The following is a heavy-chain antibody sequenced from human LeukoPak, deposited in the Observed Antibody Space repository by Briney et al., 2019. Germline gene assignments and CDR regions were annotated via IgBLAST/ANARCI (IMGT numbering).Heavy chain of an antibody. Sequence: PGRSLRLTCEASGFTFSSYAMHWVRQAPGKGLEWVAVIWFDGTTKFYGDSVTGRFTISRDNSKKTLYLQMNTLRVDDTAVYYCARDLLRVHYYGSGTPSVYGMDVWGQGTTVTVSS. V-gene: IGHV3-33*01. CDR1: GFTFSSYA. CDR3: ARDLLRVHYYGSGTPSVYGMDV. J-gene: IGHJ6*02. CDR2: IWFDGTTK. D-gene: IGHD3-10*01.